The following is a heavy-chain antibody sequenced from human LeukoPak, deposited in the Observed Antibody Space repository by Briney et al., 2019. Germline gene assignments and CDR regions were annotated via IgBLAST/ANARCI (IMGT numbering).Heavy chain of an antibody. Sequence: GASVKVSCKASGYTFTTYGINWVRQAPGQGLEWMGWINTYNGNTNYAQTLQGRVTMTTDTSTSTAYMELRSLRSDDTAVYYCARGQRYMDVWGKGTTVTVSS. J-gene: IGHJ6*03. CDR2: INTYNGNT. CDR1: GYTFTTYG. CDR3: ARGQRYMDV. V-gene: IGHV1-18*01.